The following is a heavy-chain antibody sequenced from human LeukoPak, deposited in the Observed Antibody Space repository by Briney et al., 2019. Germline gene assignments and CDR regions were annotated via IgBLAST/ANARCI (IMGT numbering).Heavy chain of an antibody. CDR3: ATYFYGEYGSYYFDY. Sequence: PSGTLSLTCAVSGAFITNSHWWSWARQPPGKRLELIGEIYHSGTTNYNPSLQSRVTMSVDKSKNQFSLKLSSVTAADTAVYYCATYFYGEYGSYYFDYWGQGTLVTVSS. CDR2: IYHSGTT. D-gene: IGHD4-17*01. CDR1: GAFITNSHW. J-gene: IGHJ4*02. V-gene: IGHV4-4*02.